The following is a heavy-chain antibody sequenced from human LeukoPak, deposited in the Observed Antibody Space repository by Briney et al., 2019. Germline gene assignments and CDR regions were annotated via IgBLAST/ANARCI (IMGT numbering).Heavy chain of an antibody. Sequence: GGSLRLSCAASGFTFSDYNMNWVRQAPGKGLEWVSSISRSRIYIYYADSVKGQFTISRDNAENSLYLQMNSLRAEDTAVYYCARDSGDGSGTYYPYGMDVWGQGTTVTVSS. J-gene: IGHJ6*02. V-gene: IGHV3-21*06. D-gene: IGHD3-10*01. CDR3: ARDSGDGSGTYYPYGMDV. CDR2: ISRSRIYI. CDR1: GFTFSDYN.